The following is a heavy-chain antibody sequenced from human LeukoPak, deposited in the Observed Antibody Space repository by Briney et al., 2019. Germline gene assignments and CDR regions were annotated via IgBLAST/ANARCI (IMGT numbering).Heavy chain of an antibody. CDR3: ASRITIFGVAHDY. J-gene: IGHJ4*02. D-gene: IGHD3-3*01. Sequence: SETLSLTCTVSGGSISSSSYYWGWIRQPPGKGLEWIGSIYYSGSTYYNPSLKSRVTISVDTSKNQFSLKLSSVTAADTAVYYCASRITIFGVAHDYWGQGTLVTVSS. CDR2: IYYSGST. V-gene: IGHV4-39*01. CDR1: GGSISSSSYY.